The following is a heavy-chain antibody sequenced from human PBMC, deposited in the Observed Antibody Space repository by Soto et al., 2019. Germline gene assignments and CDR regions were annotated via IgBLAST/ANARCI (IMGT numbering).Heavy chain of an antibody. CDR1: GFTFSSYA. D-gene: IGHD6-19*01. CDR3: AKDERGSSGPTGY. CDR2: IRGSGGST. Sequence: EVQLLESGGGLVQPGGSLRLSCAASGFTFSSYAMSWVRQAPGKGLEWVSAIRGSGGSTFYADSLKGRFTISRDNSKNTLYLQMNSLRAEDTAVYYCAKDERGSSGPTGYWGQGTLGTVSS. J-gene: IGHJ4*02. V-gene: IGHV3-23*01.